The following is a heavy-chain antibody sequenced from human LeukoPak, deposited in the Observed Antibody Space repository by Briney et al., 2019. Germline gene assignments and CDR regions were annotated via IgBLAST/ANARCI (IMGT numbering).Heavy chain of an antibody. D-gene: IGHD3-10*01. J-gene: IGHJ1*01. CDR3: ARGERLLWFGEFESRQYFQH. V-gene: IGHV1-69*10. CDR2: IIPILGTA. CDR1: GGTFSSYA. Sequence: ASVKVPCKASGGTFSSYAISWVRQAPGQGLEWMGGIIPILGTANYEQKCQGRVTITADKSTSTAYMELSSLRSEDTAVYYCARGERLLWFGEFESRQYFQHWGQGTLVTVSS.